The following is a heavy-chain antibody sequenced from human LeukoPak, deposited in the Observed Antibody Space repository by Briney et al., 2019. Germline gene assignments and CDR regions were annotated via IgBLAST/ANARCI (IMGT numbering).Heavy chain of an antibody. D-gene: IGHD3-16*01. J-gene: IGHJ5*02. CDR3: ARHGVVPGFAP. CDR1: GGSFSDYS. CDR2: INHSGST. V-gene: IGHV4-34*01. Sequence: SETLSLTCAVYGGSFSDYSWSWLRQTPEKGLEWIGEINHSGSTNYNPSLKSRVIMSVDTSKNQFSVKLRSVTAADTAVYYCARHGVVPGFAPWAQGTRVTVPS.